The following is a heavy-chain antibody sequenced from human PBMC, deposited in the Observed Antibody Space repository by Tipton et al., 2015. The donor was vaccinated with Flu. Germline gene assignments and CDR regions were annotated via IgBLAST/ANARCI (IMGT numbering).Heavy chain of an antibody. D-gene: IGHD2-15*01. Sequence: TLSLTCTVSGGSISSSSYYWGWIRQPPGKGLEWIGSIYYSGSTYYNPSLKSRVTISVDTSKNQFSLKLSSVTAADTAVYYCARVGVVTAFDYWGQGTLVTVSS. CDR1: GGSISSSSYY. J-gene: IGHJ4*02. CDR2: IYYSGST. CDR3: ARVGVVTAFDY. V-gene: IGHV4-39*07.